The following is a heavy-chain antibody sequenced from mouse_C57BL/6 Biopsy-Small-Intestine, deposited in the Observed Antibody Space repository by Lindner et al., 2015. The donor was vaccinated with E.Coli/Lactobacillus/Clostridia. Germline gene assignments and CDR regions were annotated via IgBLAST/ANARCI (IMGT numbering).Heavy chain of an antibody. CDR3: ARLLTGTRFDY. Sequence: VQLQESGAELVRPGTSAKMSCKASGYTFTNYWIGWAKQRPGHGLEWIGDIYPGGGYTNYNEKFKGKATLTADKSSSTAYMQFSSLTSEDSAIYYCARLLTGTRFDYWGQGTTLTVSS. CDR1: GYTFTNYW. CDR2: IYPGGGYT. J-gene: IGHJ2*01. V-gene: IGHV1-63*01. D-gene: IGHD4-1*01.